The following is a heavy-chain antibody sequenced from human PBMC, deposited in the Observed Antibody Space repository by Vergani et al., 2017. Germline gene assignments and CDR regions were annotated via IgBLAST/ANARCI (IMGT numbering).Heavy chain of an antibody. V-gene: IGHV4-31*03. CDR3: ARNMITFGGVIGGFDY. Sequence: QVQLQESGPGLVKPSQTLSLTCTVSGGPISSGGYYWSWIRQHPGKGLEWIGYIYYSGSTYSNPSLKSRITISVATSKHKFSLKLSSVTAADTAVYYCARNMITFGGVIGGFDYWGQGTLVTVSS. CDR2: IYYSGST. CDR1: GGPISSGGYY. J-gene: IGHJ4*02. D-gene: IGHD3-16*02.